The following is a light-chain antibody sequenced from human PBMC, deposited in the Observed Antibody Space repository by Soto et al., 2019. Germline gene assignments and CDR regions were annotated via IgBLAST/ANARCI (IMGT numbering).Light chain of an antibody. J-gene: IGKJ5*01. CDR1: QSLSDN. Sequence: IVMTQSPDTLAVSPGETVTLSCRASQSLSDNLAWYQQKPGQAPRLLIYGASSRATGIPDRFSGSGSGTDFTLTISRLEPEDFAVYYCQQYGSSPLTFGQGTRLEIK. V-gene: IGKV3-20*01. CDR3: QQYGSSPLT. CDR2: GAS.